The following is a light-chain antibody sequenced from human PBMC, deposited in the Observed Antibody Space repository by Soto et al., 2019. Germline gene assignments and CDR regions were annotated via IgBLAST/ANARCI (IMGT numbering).Light chain of an antibody. Sequence: DLQMTQSPSTLSASVGDRVTITCRASQSISSWLAWYQQKPGKAPKLLIYDASSLESGVPSRFSGSGSGTEFTLTISSLQPDDFATYYCQQYETFSGTFGPGTKVEI. V-gene: IGKV1-5*01. CDR3: QQYETFSGT. CDR1: QSISSW. CDR2: DAS. J-gene: IGKJ1*01.